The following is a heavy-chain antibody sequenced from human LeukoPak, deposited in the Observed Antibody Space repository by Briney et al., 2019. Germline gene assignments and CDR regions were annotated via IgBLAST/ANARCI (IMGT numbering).Heavy chain of an antibody. CDR3: AKVVGSSWGFDP. J-gene: IGHJ5*02. CDR1: GFTFSSYA. V-gene: IGHV3-23*01. CDR2: ISGSGGST. D-gene: IGHD2-2*01. Sequence: GGSLRLSCAASGFTFSSYAMSWVHQAPGKGLEWVSAISGSGGSTYYADSVKGRFTISRDNSKNTLYLQMNSLRAEDTAVYYYAKVVGSSWGFDPWGQGTLVTVSS.